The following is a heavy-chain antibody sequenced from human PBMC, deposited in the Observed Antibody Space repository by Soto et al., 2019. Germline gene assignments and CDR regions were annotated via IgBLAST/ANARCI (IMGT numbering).Heavy chain of an antibody. J-gene: IGHJ4*02. V-gene: IGHV4-30-2*01. CDR2: IYHSGST. CDR1: GGSISSGGYS. D-gene: IGHD2-8*02. Sequence: SETLSLTCAVSGGSISSGGYSWSWIRQPPGKGLEWIGYIYHSGSTYYNPSLKSRVTISVDTSKNQFFLKLTSVTAADTAVYYCARDKITGLFDYWGQGTLVTVSS. CDR3: ARDKITGLFDY.